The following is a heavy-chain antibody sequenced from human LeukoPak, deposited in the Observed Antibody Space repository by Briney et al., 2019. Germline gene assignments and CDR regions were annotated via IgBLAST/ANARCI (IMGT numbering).Heavy chain of an antibody. CDR2: ISWNSGSI. CDR1: GFTFDDYA. J-gene: IGHJ4*02. D-gene: IGHD3-22*01. Sequence: GRSLRLSCAASGFTFDDYAMHWVRQAPGKGLEWVSGISWNSGSIGYADSVKGRFTISRDNAKNSLYLQMNSLRAEDTALYYCAIAATYYYDSSGRFDYRGQGTLVTVSS. V-gene: IGHV3-9*01. CDR3: AIAATYYYDSSGRFDY.